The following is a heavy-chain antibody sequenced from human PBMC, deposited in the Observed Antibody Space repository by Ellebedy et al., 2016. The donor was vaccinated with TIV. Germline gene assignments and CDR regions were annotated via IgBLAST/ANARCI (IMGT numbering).Heavy chain of an antibody. J-gene: IGHJ5*02. V-gene: IGHV5-51*01. CDR1: GYSFTSYW. CDR3: ARFISWFDP. CDR2: IYLGDSDT. Sequence: KVSCKASGYSFTSYWIAWVRQTPGQGLEWMGIIYLGDSDTRYSPTFQGQVTISADKSISTAYLQWNSLKASATAMYYCARFISWFDPWGQGTLVTVSS. D-gene: IGHD3-10*01.